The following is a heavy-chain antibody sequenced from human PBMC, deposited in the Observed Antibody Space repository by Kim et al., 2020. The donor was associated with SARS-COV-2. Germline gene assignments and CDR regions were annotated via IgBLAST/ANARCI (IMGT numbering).Heavy chain of an antibody. Sequence: SETLSLTCSVSGDSISGGTYYWGWIRQPPGKGLEWIANIYYSGNTYYNPSLKSRVTISVDTSENQFSLKLNSVTAADMAVYYCARLCRSSTCPRYGMDVWGQGTTVTVSS. CDR2: IYYSGNT. CDR3: ARLCRSSTCPRYGMDV. CDR1: GDSISGGTYY. J-gene: IGHJ6*02. D-gene: IGHD2-2*01. V-gene: IGHV4-39*01.